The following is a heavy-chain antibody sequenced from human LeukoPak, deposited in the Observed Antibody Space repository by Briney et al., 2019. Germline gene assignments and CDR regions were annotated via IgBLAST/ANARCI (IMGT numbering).Heavy chain of an antibody. CDR2: IYYSGST. V-gene: IGHV4-59*08. CDR3: TCDPNWVFDN. CDR1: GGSISSYY. J-gene: IGHJ4*02. Sequence: SETLSLTCTVSGGSISSYYWSWIRQPPGKGLEWIGYIYYSGSTNYNPSLKSRVTISVDTSKNQFSLKLSSVTAADTAVYYCTCDPNWVFDNWGQGTLVTVSS. D-gene: IGHD7-27*01.